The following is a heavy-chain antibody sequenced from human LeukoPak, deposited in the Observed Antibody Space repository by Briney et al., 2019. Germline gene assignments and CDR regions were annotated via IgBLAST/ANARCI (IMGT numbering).Heavy chain of an antibody. V-gene: IGHV3-23*01. CDR3: AKEEVPNDY. J-gene: IGHJ4*02. Sequence: PGGSLRLSCEVSGFTFSRSAMSWLRQAPGKGLEWVSGISISGESTYYADSVQGRFTISRDNSKNTLYLQMYNLSVEDTAVFYCAKEEVPNDYWGQGILVTVSS. CDR1: GFTFSRSA. CDR2: ISISGEST.